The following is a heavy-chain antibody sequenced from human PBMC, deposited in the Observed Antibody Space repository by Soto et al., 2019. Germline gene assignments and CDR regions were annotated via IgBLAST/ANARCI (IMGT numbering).Heavy chain of an antibody. CDR1: GGTFSCYT. Sequence: SVKVSCKASGGTFSCYTISWVRQAPGQGLEWMGRIIPILGIANYAQKFQGRVTITADKSTSTAYMELSSLRSEDTAVYYCARPAVAGTSAFDIWGQGTMVTVSS. CDR2: IIPILGIA. D-gene: IGHD6-19*01. V-gene: IGHV1-69*02. J-gene: IGHJ3*02. CDR3: ARPAVAGTSAFDI.